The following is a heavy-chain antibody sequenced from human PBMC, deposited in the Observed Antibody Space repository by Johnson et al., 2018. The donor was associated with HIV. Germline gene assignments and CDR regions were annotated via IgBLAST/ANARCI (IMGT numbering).Heavy chain of an antibody. CDR1: GFTFSSYA. CDR3: ARGGCSGGSCYSHDAFDI. CDR2: ISYDGSNK. D-gene: IGHD2-15*01. J-gene: IGHJ3*02. Sequence: QVQLMESGGGVVQPGRSLRLSCAASGFTFSSYAMHWVRQAPGKGLEWVAVISYDGSNKYYGDSVKGRLTISRDNSKNTLYLQMNSLRAEDTAVYYWARGGCSGGSCYSHDAFDIWGQGTMVTVSS. V-gene: IGHV3-30*03.